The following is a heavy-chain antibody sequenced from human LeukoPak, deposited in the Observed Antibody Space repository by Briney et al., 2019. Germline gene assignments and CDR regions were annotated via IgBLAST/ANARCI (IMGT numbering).Heavy chain of an antibody. J-gene: IGHJ5*02. V-gene: IGHV4-38-2*02. CDR3: ASTSATYKYNWFDP. CDR2: IFHSGTTHYT. Sequence: SETLSLTCTVSGYSISSGYFWGWIRQAPGKGLEWIGNIFHSGTTHYTHYNPSLESRVTMSVDTSRNDFSLRMTSVTAADTAIYYCASTSATYKYNWFDPWGQGTLVTVFS. D-gene: IGHD5-24*01. CDR1: GYSISSGYF.